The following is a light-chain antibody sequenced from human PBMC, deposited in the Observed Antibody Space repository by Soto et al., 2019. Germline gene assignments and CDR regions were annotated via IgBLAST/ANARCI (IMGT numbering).Light chain of an antibody. CDR3: CSYAGTYTFVI. CDR2: DVN. J-gene: IGLJ2*01. V-gene: IGLV2-11*01. CDR1: SSDVGGYNY. Sequence: QSVLTQPRSVSGSPGQSVTISCTGTSSDVGGYNYVSWYQHHPGKAPKLIIYDVNERPSGVPDRFSGSKSGNTASLTISGLQAEDEADYYCCSYAGTYTFVIFGGGTKLTVL.